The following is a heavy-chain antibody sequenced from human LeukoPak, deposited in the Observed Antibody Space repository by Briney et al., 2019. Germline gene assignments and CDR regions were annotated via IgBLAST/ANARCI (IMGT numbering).Heavy chain of an antibody. D-gene: IGHD1-1*01. CDR3: ARDGSPNYYYGMDV. CDR2: ISFDGSSK. V-gene: IGHV3-30*03. J-gene: IGHJ6*02. Sequence: GGSLRLSCAVSGFSLTEYSMHWVRQAPGKGLEWVAVISFDGSSKYYADSVKGRFTISRDSSKNTLYLQMNGLRTEDTAVYYCARDGSPNYYYGMDVWGQGTTVTVSS. CDR1: GFSLTEYS.